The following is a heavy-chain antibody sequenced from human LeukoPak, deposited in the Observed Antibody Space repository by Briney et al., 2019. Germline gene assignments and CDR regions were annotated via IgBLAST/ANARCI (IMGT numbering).Heavy chain of an antibody. CDR3: SWRS. CDR1: GLSFSSYN. V-gene: IGHV3-48*01. Sequence: GGSLRLSCAASGLSFSSYNMNWVRQAPGKGPEWVAYITASDTTKYYADSVKGRFTISRDNAKKSLFLQMNSLSPEDTAVHSSSWRSWGQGTVVTVSS. J-gene: IGHJ5*02. CDR2: ITASDTTK. D-gene: IGHD6-13*01.